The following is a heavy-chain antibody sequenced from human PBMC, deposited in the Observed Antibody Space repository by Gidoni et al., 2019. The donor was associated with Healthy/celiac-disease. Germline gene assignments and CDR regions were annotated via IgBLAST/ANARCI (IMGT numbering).Heavy chain of an antibody. CDR1: VGSISSSCYY. V-gene: IGHV4-39*01. CDR2: IYYSGST. D-gene: IGHD3-3*01. CDR3: ACYDFWSGYPDY. J-gene: IGHJ4*02. Sequence: QLQLQEPGPGLVQPSETLSLTCTVSVGSISSSCYYCGWIRQPPGKGLAWIGSIYYSGSTYYNPSLKSRVTISVDTSKNQFSLKLSSVTAADTAVYYCACYDFWSGYPDYWGQGTLVTVSS.